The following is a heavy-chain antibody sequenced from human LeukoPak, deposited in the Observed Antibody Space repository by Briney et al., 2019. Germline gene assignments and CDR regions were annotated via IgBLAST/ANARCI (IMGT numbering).Heavy chain of an antibody. CDR2: IYHSGST. J-gene: IGHJ4*02. CDR1: GGSISSSNW. Sequence: PSGTLSLTCAVSGGSISSSNWWSWVRQPPGKGLEWIGQIYHSGSTNYNPSLKSRVAISVDKSKNQFSLNLNSVTAADTAVYYCARAGQGYCTSASCYLSLDYWGQGTLVTVSS. D-gene: IGHD2-2*01. CDR3: ARAGQGYCTSASCYLSLDY. V-gene: IGHV4-4*02.